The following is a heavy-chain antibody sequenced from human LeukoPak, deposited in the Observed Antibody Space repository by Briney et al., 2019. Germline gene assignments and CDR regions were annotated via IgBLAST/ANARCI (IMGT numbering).Heavy chain of an antibody. V-gene: IGHV3-21*01. CDR1: GVNFTSYS. Sequence: GGSLRLSCAGSGVNFTSYSLNWVRQAPGKGLELVSCISSHGNYIYYADSVKGRFTVSRADATNSVFLQMNSLRAEDTGIYYCARDGQWDLTYYLDYWGQGILVTVSS. J-gene: IGHJ4*02. CDR2: ISSHGNYI. CDR3: ARDGQWDLTYYLDY. D-gene: IGHD1-26*01.